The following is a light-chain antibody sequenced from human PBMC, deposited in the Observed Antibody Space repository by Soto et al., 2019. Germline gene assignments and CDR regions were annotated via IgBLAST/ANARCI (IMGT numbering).Light chain of an antibody. CDR1: SSNVGSNI. V-gene: IGLV1-44*01. CDR2: GTS. J-gene: IGLJ2*01. CDR3: AAWDDSLNGVV. Sequence: QAVVTQPPSASGTPGQRVALSCSGSSSNVGSNIATWYQQIPGTAPRVLIYGTSQRPSGVPDRFSGSKSGTSASLAISGLQSDDEADYYCAAWDDSLNGVVFGGGTKLTVL.